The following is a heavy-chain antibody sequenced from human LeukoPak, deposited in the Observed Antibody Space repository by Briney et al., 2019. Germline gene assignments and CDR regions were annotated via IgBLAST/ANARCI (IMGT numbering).Heavy chain of an antibody. V-gene: IGHV3-7*01. CDR2: IKRDGSER. D-gene: IGHD5/OR15-5a*01. CDR3: EGGVT. CDR1: GFTFSNCW. Sequence: PGGSLRLSCTASGFTFSNCWMNWFRQAPGKGLEWVANIKRDGSERYYVDSVRGRFTISRDNAKNSLYLQMNNLRVEDTAVYYCEGGVTWGQGSMVTVSP. J-gene: IGHJ3*01.